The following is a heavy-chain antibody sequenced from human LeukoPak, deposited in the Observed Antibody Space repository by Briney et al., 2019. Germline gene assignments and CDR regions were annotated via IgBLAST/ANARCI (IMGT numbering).Heavy chain of an antibody. CDR3: ARVSSSGWSNYYYYGMDV. J-gene: IGHJ6*02. CDR2: IIPILGIA. D-gene: IGHD6-19*01. V-gene: IGHV1-69*04. Sequence: SVKVSCKASGGTFSSYAISWVRQAPGQGLEWMGRIIPILGIANYAQKFQGRVTITADKSTSTAYMELSSLRSEDTAVYYCARVSSSGWSNYYYYGMDVWGQGTTVTVSS. CDR1: GGTFSSYA.